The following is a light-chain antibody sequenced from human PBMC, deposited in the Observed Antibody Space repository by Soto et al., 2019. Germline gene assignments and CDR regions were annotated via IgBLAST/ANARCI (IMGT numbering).Light chain of an antibody. Sequence: EIVLTQSPGTLSLSPGEGATLSCRASQSISSNFLAGYQQKRGQAPRLLIHGASNRATGIPDRFSGSGSGTDFNLTITRLEPEDFAVYYCQQYGGSPRTFGQGTKVEVK. CDR3: QQYGGSPRT. V-gene: IGKV3-20*01. J-gene: IGKJ1*01. CDR2: GAS. CDR1: QSISSNF.